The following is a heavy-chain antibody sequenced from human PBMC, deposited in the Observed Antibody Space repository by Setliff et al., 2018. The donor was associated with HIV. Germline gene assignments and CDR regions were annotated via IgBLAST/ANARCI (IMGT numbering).Heavy chain of an antibody. V-gene: IGHV1-18*01. CDR2: ISVYNGNR. D-gene: IGHD3-22*01. J-gene: IGHJ4*02. Sequence: ASVKVSCKASGYTFSRYGINWVRQAPGQGLEWMGWISVYNGNRDYALNFQGRVTMTTDTSASTAYMELMSLRSDDTAVYYCARQKETYYYDSSGYPAYFDYWGQGTLVTVSS. CDR1: GYTFSRYG. CDR3: ARQKETYYYDSSGYPAYFDY.